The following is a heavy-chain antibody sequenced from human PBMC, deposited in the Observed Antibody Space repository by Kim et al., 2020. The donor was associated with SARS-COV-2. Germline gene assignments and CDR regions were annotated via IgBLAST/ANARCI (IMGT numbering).Heavy chain of an antibody. CDR2: ISSSGSTI. D-gene: IGHD5-12*01. J-gene: IGHJ4*02. CDR3: ARGGSRDGYKSPRY. V-gene: IGHV3-48*03. Sequence: GGSLRLSCAASGFTFSSYEMNWVRQAPGKGLEWVSYISSSGSTIYYADSVKGRFTISRDNAKNSLYLQMNSLRAEDTAVYYCARGGSRDGYKSPRYWGQGTLVTVSS. CDR1: GFTFSSYE.